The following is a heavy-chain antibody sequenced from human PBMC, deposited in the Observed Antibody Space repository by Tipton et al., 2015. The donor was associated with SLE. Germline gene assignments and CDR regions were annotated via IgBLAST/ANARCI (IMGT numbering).Heavy chain of an antibody. CDR1: GGSIRRHNST. V-gene: IGHV4-39*07. J-gene: IGHJ6*02. CDR3: ARVVTVVATRSYDMDV. CDR2: VYESGTT. D-gene: IGHD3-22*01. Sequence: TLSLTCAVSGGSIRRHNSTWDWIRQPPGKGLEWIGSVYESGTTYYNPSLKSRVTMSVDTSKTQFSLKLSSLTAADTAVYYCARVVTVVATRSYDMDVWGQGTTVTFSS.